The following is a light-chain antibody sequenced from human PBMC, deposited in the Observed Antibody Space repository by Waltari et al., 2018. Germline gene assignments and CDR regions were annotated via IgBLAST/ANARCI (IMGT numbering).Light chain of an antibody. CDR2: GAS. CDR1: QSVSSN. V-gene: IGKV3-15*01. J-gene: IGKJ5*01. CDR3: QKYNNWIT. Sequence: EIVLSQSPATLSLSPVARATIPCRASQSVSSNLAWYQQKPGQAPRLLIYGASTRATGSPARISGSGSGKEFTHTISSLHSEDLAVYYCQKYNNWITFGQGTRLEIK.